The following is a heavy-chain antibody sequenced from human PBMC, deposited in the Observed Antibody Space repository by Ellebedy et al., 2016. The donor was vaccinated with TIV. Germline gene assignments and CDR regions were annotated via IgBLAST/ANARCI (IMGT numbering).Heavy chain of an antibody. CDR1: GGSVSGHY. CDR3: ASDSSSWFS. CDR2: IYYSGST. D-gene: IGHD6-13*01. Sequence: SETLSLTXAVSGGSVSGHYWGWIRQPPGKGLEWIGSIYYSGSTYYNPSLKSRVTISVDTSKNQFSLKLNSVTAADTAVYYCASDSSSWFSWGQGTLVTVSS. J-gene: IGHJ4*02. V-gene: IGHV4-39*01.